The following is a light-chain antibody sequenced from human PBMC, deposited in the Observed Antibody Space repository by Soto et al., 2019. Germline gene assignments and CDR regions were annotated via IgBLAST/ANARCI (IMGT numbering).Light chain of an antibody. CDR3: SSYAGSNTYV. V-gene: IGLV2-8*01. J-gene: IGLJ1*01. CDR2: EAS. Sequence: QSALTQPASVSGSPGQSITISCTGTSSDVGGYNSVCWHQQHPGKAPKLMIYEASKRPSGVPDRFSGSKSGNTASLTVSGLQAEDEADYYCSSYAGSNTYVFGTGTKVTVL. CDR1: SSDVGGYNS.